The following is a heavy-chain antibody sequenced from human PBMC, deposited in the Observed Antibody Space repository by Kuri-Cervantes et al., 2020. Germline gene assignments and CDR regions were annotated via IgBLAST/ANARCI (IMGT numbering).Heavy chain of an antibody. J-gene: IGHJ5*02. V-gene: IGHV3-66*03. CDR3: ARDRGQQLDQNWFDP. CDR2: ISDRT. D-gene: IGHD6-13*01. CDR1: GFTFSNYG. Sequence: GESLKISCATSGFTFSNYGMSWVRQAPGKGLEWVSTISDRTYYTDSVKGRFTISRDNSKNTLYLQMNSLRAEDTAVYYCARDRGQQLDQNWFDPWGQGTLVTVSS.